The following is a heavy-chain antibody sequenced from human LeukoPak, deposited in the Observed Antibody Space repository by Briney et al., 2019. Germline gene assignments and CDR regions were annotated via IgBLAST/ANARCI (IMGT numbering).Heavy chain of an antibody. J-gene: IGHJ4*02. CDR2: ILSRGRT. D-gene: IGHD5-18*01. V-gene: IGHV4-59*01. CDR3: ARPPPSSPGVTYYFDY. Sequence: PSETFDVILTGSGVSLSRYHCRWIRQPPRKRPELVGDILSRGRTNYNPSLKSRVTTSVDTSKNPFSLKLSSVTAADTAVYYCARPPPSSPGVTYYFDYWGQGTLVTVSS. CDR1: GVSLSRYH.